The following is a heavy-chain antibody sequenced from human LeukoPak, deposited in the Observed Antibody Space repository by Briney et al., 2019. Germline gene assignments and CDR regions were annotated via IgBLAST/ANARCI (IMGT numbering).Heavy chain of an antibody. D-gene: IGHD5-24*01. V-gene: IGHV3-7*01. CDR1: GFTFSSYW. CDR3: NVRDGYNSAFDI. CDR2: VKQDGSEK. J-gene: IGHJ3*02. Sequence: PGGSLRLSCAASGFTFSSYWMSWVRQAPGKGLEWVANVKQDGSEKYYVDSVKGRFTISRDNAKNSLYLQMNSLRAEDTAVYYCNVRDGYNSAFDIWGQGTMVTVSS.